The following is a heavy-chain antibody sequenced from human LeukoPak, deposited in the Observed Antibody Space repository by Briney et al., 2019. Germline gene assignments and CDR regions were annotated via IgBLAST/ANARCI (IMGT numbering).Heavy chain of an antibody. CDR2: IIPIFGTA. V-gene: IGHV1-69*13. CDR1: GGTFSIYA. J-gene: IGHJ6*02. D-gene: IGHD6-6*01. Sequence: SVTVSCKASGGTFSIYAISWVRQAPGQGLEWMGGIIPIFGTANYAQKFQGRVTITADESTSTAYMELSSLRSEDTAVYYCARGYSSSSGRTMDVWGQGTTVTVSS. CDR3: ARGYSSSSGRTMDV.